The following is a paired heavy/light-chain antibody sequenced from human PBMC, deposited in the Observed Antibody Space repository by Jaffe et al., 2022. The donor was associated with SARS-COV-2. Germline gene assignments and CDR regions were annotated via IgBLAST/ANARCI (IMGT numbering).Light chain of an antibody. CDR2: KAS. J-gene: IGKJ4*01. V-gene: IGKV1-5*03. CDR3: QQYNSFPLT. Sequence: DIQMTQSPSTLSASVGDRVTITCRASQSVNIWLAWYQQKPGKAPKFLIYKASGLESGVPSRFSGSGSGTEFTLTISSLQPDDFATYYCQQYNSFPLTFGGGTKVEIK. CDR1: QSVNIW.
Heavy chain of an antibody. Sequence: EVQLVESGGDLVQPGGSLRLSCVVSGFIFSDHYMEWVRQTPGKGLEWVGRSRSKAYSYSTEYAASVKGRFTISRDESKNSLYLQMSSLKTEDTAVYYCARGFGPGSVGAVSQNRGNFYGMDVWGQGTTVTVFS. CDR3: ARGFGPGSVGAVSQNRGNFYGMDV. D-gene: IGHD3-10*01. CDR1: GFIFSDHY. V-gene: IGHV3-72*01. J-gene: IGHJ6*02. CDR2: SRSKAYSYST.